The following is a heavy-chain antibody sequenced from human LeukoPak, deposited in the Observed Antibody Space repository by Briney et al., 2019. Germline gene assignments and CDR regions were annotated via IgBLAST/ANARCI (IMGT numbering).Heavy chain of an antibody. Sequence: GESLKISCQASGYSFTNYWIAWIRHLPGKGLEWLGIIYPGASDTKYSPSFQGHVTIAADNSLTTAYLEWSGLKASDSAIYYCARAGSGSESYGMDVWGKGTTVTVSS. CDR3: ARAGSGSESYGMDV. CDR2: IYPGASDT. CDR1: GYSFTNYW. J-gene: IGHJ6*04. D-gene: IGHD3-10*01. V-gene: IGHV5-51*01.